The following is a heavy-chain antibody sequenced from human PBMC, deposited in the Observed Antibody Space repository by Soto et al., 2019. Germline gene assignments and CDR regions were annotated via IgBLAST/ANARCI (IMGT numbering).Heavy chain of an antibody. CDR3: AAGRRDSNHKMYYFDY. CDR2: IVVGSGNT. Sequence: ASVKVSCKASGFTFTSSAMQWVRQARGQRLEWIGWIVVGSGNTNYAQKFQERVTITRDMSTSTAYMELSSLRSEDTAVNYCAAGRRDSNHKMYYFDYWGQGTLVTVSS. CDR1: GFTFTSSA. D-gene: IGHD4-4*01. V-gene: IGHV1-58*02. J-gene: IGHJ4*02.